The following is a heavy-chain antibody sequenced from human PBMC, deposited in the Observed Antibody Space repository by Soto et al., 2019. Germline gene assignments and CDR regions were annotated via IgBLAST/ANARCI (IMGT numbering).Heavy chain of an antibody. D-gene: IGHD1-26*01. V-gene: IGHV3-23*01. CDR3: ATGWELGVWWFDY. CDR2: ISGSGGST. CDR1: GFTFSSYA. J-gene: IGHJ4*02. Sequence: EVQLLESGGGLVQPGGSLRLSYAASGFTFSSYAMSWVRQAPGKGLEWVSAISGSGGSTYYADSVKGRFTISRDNSKNTLYLQMNSLRAEDTAVYYCATGWELGVWWFDYWGQGTLVTVSS.